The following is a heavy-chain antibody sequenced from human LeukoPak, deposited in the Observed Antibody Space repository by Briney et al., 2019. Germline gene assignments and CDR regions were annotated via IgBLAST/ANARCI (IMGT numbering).Heavy chain of an antibody. J-gene: IGHJ4*02. V-gene: IGHV3-53*01. Sequence: PGGSLRLSCAASGLTVSSNYMSWVRQAPGKGLEWVSVIYSGGSTYYPDSVKGRFTISRDNSKNTLYLQMNSLRAEDTAVYYCARDLGYYYDSSGYPYWGQGTLVTVSS. D-gene: IGHD3-22*01. CDR1: GLTVSSNY. CDR3: ARDLGYYYDSSGYPY. CDR2: IYSGGST.